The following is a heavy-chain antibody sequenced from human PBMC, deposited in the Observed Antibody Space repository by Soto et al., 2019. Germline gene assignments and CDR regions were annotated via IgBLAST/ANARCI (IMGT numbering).Heavy chain of an antibody. V-gene: IGHV1-3*01. D-gene: IGHD6-19*01. CDR3: ARDLGGWTDY. CDR1: GYTFTSYA. CDR2: INASNGNT. J-gene: IGHJ4*02. Sequence: QVQLVQSGAEVKKPGASVKGSCKASGYTFTSYAMQWVRQAPGQRLEWMGWINASNGNTKYSHKFQGRVTITRDTSAITAYMELSSLRSEDTAVYSCARDLGGWTDYWGQGTLVTVSS.